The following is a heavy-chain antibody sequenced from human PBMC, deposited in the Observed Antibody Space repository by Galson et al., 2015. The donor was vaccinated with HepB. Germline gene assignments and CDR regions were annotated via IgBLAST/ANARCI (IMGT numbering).Heavy chain of an antibody. CDR1: GFTFSSYG. J-gene: IGHJ6*02. D-gene: IGHD3-10*01. V-gene: IGHV3-30*02. CDR3: ATLWFGELFTVGMDV. CDR2: IRYDGSNK. Sequence: SLRLSCAASGFTFSSYGMHWVRQAPGKGLEWVAFIRYDGSNKYYADSVKGRFTISRDNSKNTLYLQMNSLRAEDTAVYYCATLWFGELFTVGMDVWGQGTTVTVSS.